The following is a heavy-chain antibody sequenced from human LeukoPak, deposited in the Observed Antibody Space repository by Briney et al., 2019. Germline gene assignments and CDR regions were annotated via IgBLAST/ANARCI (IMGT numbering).Heavy chain of an antibody. Sequence: GGSLRLSCEASGFTFSTYDMHWVRQATGKGLEWVSAISTAGDTYYLGSVKGRFAISRENAKNPLYLHMNSLRAGDTAVYYCATSDGGYRGQGTLVTVSS. J-gene: IGHJ4*02. V-gene: IGHV3-13*01. D-gene: IGHD2-21*01. CDR2: ISTAGDT. CDR1: GFTFSTYD. CDR3: ATSDGGY.